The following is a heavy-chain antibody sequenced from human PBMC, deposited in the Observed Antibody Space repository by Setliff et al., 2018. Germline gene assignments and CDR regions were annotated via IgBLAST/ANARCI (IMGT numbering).Heavy chain of an antibody. V-gene: IGHV3-74*01. CDR2: INGDGTIT. D-gene: IGHD7-27*01. CDR3: ASIDWGENFYNMDV. CDR1: GFTFSKYW. Sequence: PGGSLRLSCGASGFTFSKYWTYWVRQVPGKGLVWVSRINGDGTITNYADSVKGRFTISRDNAKNTLYLQMNSLRGEDTAVYFCASIDWGENFYNMDVWGKGTTVTVSS. J-gene: IGHJ6*03.